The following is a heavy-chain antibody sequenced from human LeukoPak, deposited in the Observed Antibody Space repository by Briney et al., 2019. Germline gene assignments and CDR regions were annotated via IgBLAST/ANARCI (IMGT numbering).Heavy chain of an antibody. J-gene: IGHJ4*02. CDR2: IYYSGST. CDR1: GGSISSYY. D-gene: IGHD4-17*01. Sequence: SETLSLTCTVSGGSISSYYWSWIRQPPGKGLEWIGYIYYSGSTNYNPSLKSRVTISVDTSKNRFSLRLSSVTAADTAVYYCARHSTVTTYFDYWGQGTLDTVSS. CDR3: ARHSTVTTYFDY. V-gene: IGHV4-59*08.